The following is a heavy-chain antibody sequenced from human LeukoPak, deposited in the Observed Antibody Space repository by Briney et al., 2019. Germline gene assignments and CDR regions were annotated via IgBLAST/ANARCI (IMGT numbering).Heavy chain of an antibody. CDR3: ANFYYGDSPRADYNWFDP. Sequence: PSETLSLTCTVSGGSISSGGYYWSWIRQHPGKGLEWIGYIYYSGSTYYNPSLKSRVTISVDTSKNQFSLKLSSVTAADTAVYYCANFYYGDSPRADYNWFDPWGQGTLVTVSS. D-gene: IGHD4-17*01. CDR1: GGSISSGGYY. V-gene: IGHV4-31*03. CDR2: IYYSGST. J-gene: IGHJ5*02.